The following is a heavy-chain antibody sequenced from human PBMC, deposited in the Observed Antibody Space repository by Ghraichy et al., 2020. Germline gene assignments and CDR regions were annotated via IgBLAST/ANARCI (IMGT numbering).Heavy chain of an antibody. D-gene: IGHD3-22*01. CDR1: GGSFSGYY. V-gene: IGHV4-34*01. CDR2: INHSGST. CDR3: ARGANLYDTSGFRKTYSGMDV. Sequence: SETLSLTCAVYGGSFSGYYWSLIRQPPGKGLEWIGEINHSGSTNYNPSLKSRVTISVDTSKNQFSLKLRSVTAADTAVYYCARGANLYDTSGFRKTYSGMDVWGQGTTVTVSS. J-gene: IGHJ6*02.